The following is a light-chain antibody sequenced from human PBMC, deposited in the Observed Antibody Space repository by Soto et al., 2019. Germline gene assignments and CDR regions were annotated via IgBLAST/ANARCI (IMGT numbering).Light chain of an antibody. V-gene: IGKV3-20*01. CDR2: GAS. CDR3: QRYGSSPPHT. CDR1: QSVRNNY. Sequence: EIVLTQSPGTLSLSPGEGATLSCRASQSVRNNYLAWYQQKPGQAPRLLISGASGRATGVPDRFSGSGSGTDFTLTIIRLESEDFAVYYCQRYGSSPPHTFGQGTRLEIK. J-gene: IGKJ2*01.